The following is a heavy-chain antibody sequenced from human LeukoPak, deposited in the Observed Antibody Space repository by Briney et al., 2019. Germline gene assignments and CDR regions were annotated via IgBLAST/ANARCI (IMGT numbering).Heavy chain of an antibody. Sequence: GGSLRLSCAASGLTFSNYAMSWFRQAPGKGLEWVSGITSGFTPHYEDSVKGRFTISRDNSKNTFHLQMNSLRAEDTAVYYCAKDYSDSRVGDVFFEYWGQGTLVTVSS. D-gene: IGHD1-26*01. CDR1: GLTFSNYA. J-gene: IGHJ4*02. CDR2: ITSGFTP. V-gene: IGHV3-23*01. CDR3: AKDYSDSRVGDVFFEY.